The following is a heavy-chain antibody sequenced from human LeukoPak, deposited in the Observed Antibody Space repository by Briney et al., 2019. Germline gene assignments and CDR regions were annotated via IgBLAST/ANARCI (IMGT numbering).Heavy chain of an antibody. D-gene: IGHD6-25*01. CDR1: GFTFSTYA. V-gene: IGHV3-23*01. Sequence: PGGSLRLSCAASGFTFSTYAMSWVRQAPGKGLEWVSGLSGSGSSAYYADSVKGRFTISRDNSKNTLYLQMNSLRAEDTAVYYCARDKSGPFDYWGQGTLVTVSS. J-gene: IGHJ4*02. CDR2: LSGSGSSA. CDR3: ARDKSGPFDY.